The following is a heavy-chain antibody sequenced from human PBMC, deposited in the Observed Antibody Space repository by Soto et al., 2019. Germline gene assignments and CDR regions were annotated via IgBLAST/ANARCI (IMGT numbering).Heavy chain of an antibody. D-gene: IGHD3-10*01. CDR2: ISGSGGST. J-gene: IGHJ5*02. Sequence: GGSLRLSCVASGFTLSSYRMHWVRQAPGKGLEWVSAISGSGGSTYYADSVKGRFTISRDNSKNTLYLQMNSLRAEDTAVYYCAKDRELLWFGEFGCVDPWGQGTLVTSPQ. V-gene: IGHV3-23*01. CDR3: AKDRELLWFGEFGCVDP. CDR1: GFTLSSYR.